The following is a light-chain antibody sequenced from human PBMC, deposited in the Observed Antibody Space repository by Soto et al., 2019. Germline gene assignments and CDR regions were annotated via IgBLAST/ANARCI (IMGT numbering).Light chain of an antibody. V-gene: IGKV1-33*01. J-gene: IGKJ5*01. Sequence: DIQMTQSPSSLSASVGDRITITCPASQDISNYLNWYQQMPGKAPKLLIYDASNLETGVPSRFSGSGSGTDFTFTISNLQPEDIATYYCQQYDNLPITFGQGTRLEIK. CDR3: QQYDNLPIT. CDR1: QDISNY. CDR2: DAS.